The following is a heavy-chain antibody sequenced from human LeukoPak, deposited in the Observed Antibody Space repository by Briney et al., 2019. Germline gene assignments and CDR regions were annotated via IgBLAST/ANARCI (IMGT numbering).Heavy chain of an antibody. D-gene: IGHD2-2*01. V-gene: IGHV4-38-2*02. CDR3: ARLLVVVPAA. Sequence: SETLSLTCTVSGYSISSGYYWGWIRQPPGKGLEWIGSIYHSGSTYYNPSLKSQVTISVDTSKNQFSLKLSSVTAADTAVYYCARLLVVVPAAWGQGTLVTVSS. J-gene: IGHJ5*02. CDR1: GYSISSGYY. CDR2: IYHSGST.